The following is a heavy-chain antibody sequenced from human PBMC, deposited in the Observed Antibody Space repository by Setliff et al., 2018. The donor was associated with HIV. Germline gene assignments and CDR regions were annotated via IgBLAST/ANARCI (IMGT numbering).Heavy chain of an antibody. CDR3: QYSSSWYDFDY. D-gene: IGHD6-13*01. Sequence: LRLSCAASGLTFGDFWMGWVHQAPGKGLEWVGHIKSKTDGGTTDYAAPVKGRFTISRDDSKNTLYLQMNSLKTEDTAVYSCQYSSSWYDFDYWGQGTLVTVSS. J-gene: IGHJ4*02. V-gene: IGHV3-15*01. CDR1: GLTFGDFW. CDR2: IKSKTDGGTT.